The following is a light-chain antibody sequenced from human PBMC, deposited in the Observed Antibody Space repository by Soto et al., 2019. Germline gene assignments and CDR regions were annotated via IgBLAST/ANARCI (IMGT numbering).Light chain of an antibody. Sequence: DIQMTQSPSTLSAFVGDRVSITCRASQNVDTRLAWYQQKPGKAPKLLIYDASNLRSGVPSSFSGGGSGTEFTLTISSLQPDDSASYYCQQYNGYPWSFGQGTKVEI. J-gene: IGKJ1*01. CDR3: QQYNGYPWS. CDR1: QNVDTR. V-gene: IGKV1-5*01. CDR2: DAS.